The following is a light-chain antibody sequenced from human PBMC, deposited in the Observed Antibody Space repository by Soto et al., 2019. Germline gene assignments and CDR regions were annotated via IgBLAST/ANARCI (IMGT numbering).Light chain of an antibody. V-gene: IGKV4-1*01. CDR2: WAS. CDR3: QQFFTTPYT. CDR1: QTILYSSDNKKY. J-gene: IGKJ2*01. Sequence: DIVMTQSPDSLAVSLGERATINCKSSQTILYSSDNKKYLAWYQQKPGQPPRLLFSWASSRDSGVPDRFAGSGSGTDFTLTITNLQAEDVAIYYCQQFFTTPYTFGQGTMLQI.